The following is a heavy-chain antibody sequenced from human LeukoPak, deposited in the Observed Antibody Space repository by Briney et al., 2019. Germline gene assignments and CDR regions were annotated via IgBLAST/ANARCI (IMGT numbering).Heavy chain of an antibody. CDR3: ARQRSRDGYNYDGFDI. J-gene: IGHJ3*02. CDR1: GYIFTSYW. D-gene: IGHD5-24*01. Sequence: GESLKISCKGSGYIFTSYWIGWVRQLPGKGLEWMGIIYPGDSDTRYSPSFQGQVTISADKSISTAYLQWSSLRASDTAMYYCARQRSRDGYNYDGFDIWGQGTMVTVSS. CDR2: IYPGDSDT. V-gene: IGHV5-51*01.